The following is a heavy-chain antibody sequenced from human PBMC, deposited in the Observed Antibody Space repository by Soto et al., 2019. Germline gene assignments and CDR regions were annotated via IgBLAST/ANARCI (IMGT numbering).Heavy chain of an antibody. J-gene: IGHJ6*02. CDR1: GYTFTSYG. V-gene: IGHV1-18*01. CDR2: ISAYNGNT. CDR3: AKVGVGATNYYYGMDV. Sequence: RASVKVSCKASGYTFTSYGISWVRQAPGQGLEWMGWISAYNGNTNYAQKLQGRVTMTTDTSTSTAYMELRSLRSDDTAVYYCAKVGVGATNYYYGMDVWGQGTTVTVS. D-gene: IGHD1-26*01.